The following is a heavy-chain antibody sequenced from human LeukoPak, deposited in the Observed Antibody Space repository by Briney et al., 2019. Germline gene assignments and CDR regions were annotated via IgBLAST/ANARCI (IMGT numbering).Heavy chain of an antibody. J-gene: IGHJ1*01. CDR3: ARDLQTVSPGNY. Sequence: SSISSSSNFIKYAASVRGRFTISRDDAKSSVYLQMNSLRVEDSAMYYCARDLQTVSPGNYWGQGTLVTVSS. V-gene: IGHV3-21*06. CDR2: ISSSSNFI. D-gene: IGHD2-8*01.